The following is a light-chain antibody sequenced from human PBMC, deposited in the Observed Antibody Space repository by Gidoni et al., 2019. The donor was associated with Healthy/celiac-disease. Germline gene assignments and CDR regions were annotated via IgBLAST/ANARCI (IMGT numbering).Light chain of an antibody. Sequence: ETVMTQSPATLPVSPGERATLSCRASQCVSSNLAWYQQNPGQAPRPLIYGASTRATGIPARFSGSGSGTEFTLTISSLQSEDFAVYYCQQYNNWPPWTFGQGTKVEIK. CDR3: QQYNNWPPWT. CDR1: QCVSSN. V-gene: IGKV3-15*01. J-gene: IGKJ1*01. CDR2: GAS.